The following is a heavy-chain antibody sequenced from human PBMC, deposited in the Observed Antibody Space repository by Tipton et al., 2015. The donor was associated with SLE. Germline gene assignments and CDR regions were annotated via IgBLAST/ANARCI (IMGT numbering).Heavy chain of an antibody. CDR2: INHSGST. CDR1: GGSFSGYY. V-gene: IGHV4-34*01. D-gene: IGHD2-8*01. Sequence: TLSLTCAVYGGSFSGYYWSWIRQPPGKGLEWIGEINHSGSTNYNPSLKSRVTISVDTSKNQFSLKLSSVTAADTAVYYCARGTKGTLRGSDLWGRGTLVTVSS. CDR3: ARGTKGTLRGSDL. J-gene: IGHJ2*01.